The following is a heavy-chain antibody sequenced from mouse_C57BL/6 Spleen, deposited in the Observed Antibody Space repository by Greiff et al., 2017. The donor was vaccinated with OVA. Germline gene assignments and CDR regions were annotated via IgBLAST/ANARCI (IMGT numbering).Heavy chain of an antibody. CDR3: ARSGITAVVGTDYFDY. J-gene: IGHJ2*01. CDR2: IDPEDGET. Sequence: VQLQQSGAELVKPGASVKLSCTASGFNIKDYYMHWVKQRTEQGLEWIGRIDPEDGETKFAPKFQGKATRPADLSSNTAYLQPSSLTSEDTAVYYCARSGITAVVGTDYFDYWGQGTTLTVSS. D-gene: IGHD1-1*01. V-gene: IGHV14-2*01. CDR1: GFNIKDYY.